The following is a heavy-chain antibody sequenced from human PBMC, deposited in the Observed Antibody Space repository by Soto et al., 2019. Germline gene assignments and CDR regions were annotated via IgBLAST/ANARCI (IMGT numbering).Heavy chain of an antibody. CDR3: ARVAGIAAAGTPYYYYGMDV. D-gene: IGHD6-13*01. J-gene: IGHJ6*02. CDR1: GGSISSSNW. Sequence: SETLSLTCAVSGGSISSSNWWSWVRQPPGKGLEWIGEVYHSGSTNYNPSLKSRVTISVDKSKNQFSLKLSSVTAADTAVYYCARVAGIAAAGTPYYYYGMDVWGQGTTVTVSS. CDR2: VYHSGST. V-gene: IGHV4-4*02.